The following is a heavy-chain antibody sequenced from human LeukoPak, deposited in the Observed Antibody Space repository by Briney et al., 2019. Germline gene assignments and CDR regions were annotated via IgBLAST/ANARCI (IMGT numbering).Heavy chain of an antibody. J-gene: IGHJ3*02. D-gene: IGHD6-19*01. CDR3: ASHVAVWAFDI. Sequence: PSETLSLTCTVSGGSISSYYWSWIRQPPGKGLEWIGYIYYSGSTNYNPSLKSRVTISVDTSKNQFSLKLSSVTAADTAVYYCASHVAVWAFDIWGQGTMVTVSS. CDR1: GGSISSYY. V-gene: IGHV4-59*08. CDR2: IYYSGST.